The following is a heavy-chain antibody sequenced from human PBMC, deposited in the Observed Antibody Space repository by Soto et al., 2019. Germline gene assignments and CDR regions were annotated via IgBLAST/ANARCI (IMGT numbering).Heavy chain of an antibody. J-gene: IGHJ5*02. CDR3: ARWWSGSRQGFDP. V-gene: IGHV4-31*03. CDR2: IYYSGST. Sequence: QVQLQESGPGLVKPSQTLSLTCTVSGGSISSGDYYWSWIRQHPGKGLEWFGYIYYSGSTYYNPSLKSRFTISVDTSKNQFSLKLSSVPAADTAVYYCARWWSGSRQGFDPWGQGTLVTVSS. D-gene: IGHD3-3*01. CDR1: GGSISSGDYY.